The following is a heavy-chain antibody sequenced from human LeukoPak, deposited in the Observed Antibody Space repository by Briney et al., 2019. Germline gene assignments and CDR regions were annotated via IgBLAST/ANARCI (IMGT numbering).Heavy chain of an antibody. CDR3: ARPTSERIAAADPYYFDY. Sequence: GGSLRLSGAASGFTFSSYAMHWVRQAPGKGLEWVAVISYDGSNKYYADSVKGRFTISRDNSKNTLYLQMNSLRAEDTAVYYCARPTSERIAAADPYYFDYWGQGTLVTVSS. J-gene: IGHJ4*02. CDR1: GFTFSSYA. V-gene: IGHV3-30-3*01. D-gene: IGHD6-13*01. CDR2: ISYDGSNK.